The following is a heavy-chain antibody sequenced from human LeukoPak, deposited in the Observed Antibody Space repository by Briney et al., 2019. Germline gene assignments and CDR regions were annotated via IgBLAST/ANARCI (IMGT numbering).Heavy chain of an antibody. D-gene: IGHD3-22*01. CDR3: AREKVYYYDSSGYSDF. CDR2: IYYSGST. Sequence: SETLSLTCTVPGGSISSSGYYWGWIRQPPGKGLEWIGSIYYSGSTYYNPSLESRVTISVDTSKNQFSLKLNSITAADTAVYYCAREKVYYYDSSGYSDFWGQGTLVTVSS. CDR1: GGSISSSGYY. J-gene: IGHJ4*02. V-gene: IGHV4-39*07.